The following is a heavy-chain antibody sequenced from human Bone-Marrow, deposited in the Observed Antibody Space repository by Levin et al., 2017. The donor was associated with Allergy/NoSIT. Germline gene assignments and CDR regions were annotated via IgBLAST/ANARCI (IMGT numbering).Heavy chain of an antibody. CDR1: GLKIYTYW. V-gene: IGHV3-7*01. J-gene: IGHJ4*02. CDR3: AGSLEY. CDR2: LKPGESGT. Sequence: PGGSLRLSCAASGLKIYTYWMHWVRQAPGKGLEWVATLKPGESGTYYLDSVKGRFTISRDNAKNSLFLQLNSLRSEDTAVYYCAGSLEYWGQGTLVTVSP.